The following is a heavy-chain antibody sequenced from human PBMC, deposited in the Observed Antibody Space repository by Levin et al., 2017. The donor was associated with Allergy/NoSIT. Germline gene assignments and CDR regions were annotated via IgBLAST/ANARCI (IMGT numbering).Heavy chain of an antibody. CDR2: IYHSGST. V-gene: IGHV4-30-2*01. CDR3: ASLYYYDSSGSDY. D-gene: IGHD3-22*01. CDR1: GGSISSGGYS. Sequence: SETLSLTCAVSGGSISSGGYSWSWIRQPPGKGLEWIGYIYHSGSTYYNPSLKSRVTISVDRSKNQFSLKLSSVTAADTAVYYCASLYYYDSSGSDYWGQGTLVTVSS. J-gene: IGHJ4*02.